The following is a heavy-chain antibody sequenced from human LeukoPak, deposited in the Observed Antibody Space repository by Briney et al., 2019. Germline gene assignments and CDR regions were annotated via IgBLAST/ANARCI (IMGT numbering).Heavy chain of an antibody. CDR2: ITYSSSYT. CDR1: GFSFSSYN. D-gene: IGHD1-1*01. CDR3: ARGPAGIRQLDLIDY. J-gene: IGHJ4*02. Sequence: GGSLRLSCAASGFSFSSYNMNWVRQAPGRGLEWVAYITYSSSYTYYIDSVKGRFTISRDNAKNSIYLQMNSLRADDTAVYYCARGPAGIRQLDLIDYWGQGTLVTVSS. V-gene: IGHV3-21*04.